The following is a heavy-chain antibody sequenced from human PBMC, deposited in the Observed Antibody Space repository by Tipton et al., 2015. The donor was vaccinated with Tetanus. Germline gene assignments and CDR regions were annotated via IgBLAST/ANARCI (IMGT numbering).Heavy chain of an antibody. J-gene: IGHJ4*02. CDR3: AGVTAQRTELYFDH. CDR1: GGSLRSGDHY. V-gene: IGHV4-61*03. Sequence: TLSLTCSVSGGSLRSGDHYWSWIRQPPGKGLEWLAYISSSGSTYHNPSLKSRVTISVDTSKNHFSLQLTSVTAADTAVYFCAGVTAQRTELYFDHWGQGTLVTVSS. D-gene: IGHD6-13*01. CDR2: ISSSGST.